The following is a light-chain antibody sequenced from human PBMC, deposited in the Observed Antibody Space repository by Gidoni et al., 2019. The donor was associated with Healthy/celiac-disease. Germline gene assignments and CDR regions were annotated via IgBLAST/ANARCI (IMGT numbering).Light chain of an antibody. J-gene: IGKJ4*01. V-gene: IGKV3-11*01. CDR1: QSVSSY. CDR3: KQRSNWPRT. CDR2: DAS. Sequence: ELVLTQSPATLSLSPGERAPLSCRASQSVSSYLAGYQQKPGQAPRLLIYDASNRATGIPARFSGSGSGTDFTLNISSLEPEDFAVYYCKQRSNWPRTFGGGTKVEIK.